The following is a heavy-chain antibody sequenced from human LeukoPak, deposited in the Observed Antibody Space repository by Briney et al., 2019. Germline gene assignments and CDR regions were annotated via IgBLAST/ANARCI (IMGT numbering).Heavy chain of an antibody. CDR2: IYWDDDK. CDR3: AHRRPGHLTGWDNSYFDN. J-gene: IGHJ4*02. Sequence: SGPTLVNPTQTLTLTCTFSGFPLYSSGVGVGWIRQPPGKALEWLAVIYWDDDKRYNPSLRSRLTMSKDASKSQVFLVMSNMDPVDTATYYCAHRRPGHLTGWDNSYFDNWGPGTLVTVSS. CDR1: GFPLYSSGVG. D-gene: IGHD1/OR15-1a*01. V-gene: IGHV2-5*02.